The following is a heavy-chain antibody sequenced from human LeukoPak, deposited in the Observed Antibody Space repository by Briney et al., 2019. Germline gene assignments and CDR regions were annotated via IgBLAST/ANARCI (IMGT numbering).Heavy chain of an antibody. CDR3: ARDEYYYDSSGYYPDY. Sequence: GGSLRLSCAASGFTFSSYSMNWVRQAPGKGLEWVSSISSSSSYIYYADSVKGRFTISRDNAKNSLYLQMNSLRAEDTAVYYCARDEYYYDSSGYYPDYWGQGTLVTVSS. V-gene: IGHV3-21*01. J-gene: IGHJ4*02. CDR2: ISSSSSYI. CDR1: GFTFSSYS. D-gene: IGHD3-22*01.